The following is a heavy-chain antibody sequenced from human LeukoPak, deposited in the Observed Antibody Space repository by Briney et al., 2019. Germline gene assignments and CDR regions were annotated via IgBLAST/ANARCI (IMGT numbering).Heavy chain of an antibody. D-gene: IGHD6-13*01. J-gene: IGHJ4*02. CDR3: ARACSMTTCNFDY. CDR2: IKQDGSEK. CDR1: GFTFSSYW. Sequence: PGGSLRLSCAASGFTFSSYWMSWVRQAPGKGLEWVANIKQDGSEKLYVDSVKGRFTISRDNAKNSLFLQINSLRAEDTAVYYCARACSMTTCNFDYWGQGTLVTVSS. V-gene: IGHV3-7*01.